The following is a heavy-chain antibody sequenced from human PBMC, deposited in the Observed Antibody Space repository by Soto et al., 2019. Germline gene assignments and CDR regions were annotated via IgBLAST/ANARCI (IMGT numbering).Heavy chain of an antibody. V-gene: IGHV4-59*08. CDR1: VGSIISCY. D-gene: IGHD3-9*01. J-gene: IGHJ6*02. Sequence: ASETLSLTCTVSVGSIISCYWSWIRQPPGNGLEWIGYISYSGNTNYNPSLKSRVTISVDTSKNQFSLKLNSVTAADTVVYYCARVDILTVYGCMYVWGQGTAVTVSS. CDR3: ARVDILTVYGCMYV. CDR2: ISYSGNT.